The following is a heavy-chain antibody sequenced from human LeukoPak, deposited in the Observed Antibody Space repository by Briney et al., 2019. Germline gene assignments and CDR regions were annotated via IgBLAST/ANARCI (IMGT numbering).Heavy chain of an antibody. CDR3: ARGYCSSTSCPDFDY. V-gene: IGHV4-34*01. CDR2: INHGGST. CDR1: GGSFSGFY. D-gene: IGHD2-2*01. J-gene: IGHJ4*02. Sequence: SETLSLTCAVYGGSFSGFYWSWIRQPPGKGLEWIGEINHGGSTNYNPSLKSRVTISVDTSKHQFSLRLSSVTAADTAVYYCARGYCSSTSCPDFDYWGQGTLVTVSS.